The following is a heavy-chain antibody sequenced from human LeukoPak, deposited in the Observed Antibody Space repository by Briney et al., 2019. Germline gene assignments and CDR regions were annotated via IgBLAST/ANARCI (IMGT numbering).Heavy chain of an antibody. CDR3: ARDGDIVVVVAATAEVDYYGMDV. D-gene: IGHD2-15*01. CDR2: ISASGGST. CDR1: GFTFSSSA. V-gene: IGHV3-23*01. Sequence: PGGSLRLSCAASGFTFSSSAMSWVRQVPGKGLEWVSGISASGGSTSYADSVRGRFTISRDNSKNTLYVQMNSLRDEDTAVYYCARDGDIVVVVAATAEVDYYGMDVWGQGTTVTVSS. J-gene: IGHJ6*02.